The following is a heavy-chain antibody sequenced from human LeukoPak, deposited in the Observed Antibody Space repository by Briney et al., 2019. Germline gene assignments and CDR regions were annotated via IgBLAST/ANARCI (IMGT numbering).Heavy chain of an antibody. D-gene: IGHD2-21*01. CDR1: GASISYFH. V-gene: IGHV4-59*08. J-gene: IGHJ4*02. CDR3: ARHSKTAFGERAFDY. CDR2: IYYTGNT. Sequence: SETLSLTCTVSGASISYFHWSWIRQPPGKELEWIGYIYYTGNTDYNPSLKRRATLSVDTSKNQFSLKLSSLTAADTAVYYCARHSKTAFGERAFDYWGQGALVTVSS.